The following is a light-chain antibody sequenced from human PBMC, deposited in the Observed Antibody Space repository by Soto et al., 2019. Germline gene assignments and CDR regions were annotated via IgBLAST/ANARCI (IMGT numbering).Light chain of an antibody. CDR2: GAS. V-gene: IGKV3-15*01. J-gene: IGKJ4*01. CDR3: QQSNNWPPLT. Sequence: EIVMTQSPATLSVSPGETATLSCRASQSVSTNLAWYQQKPGQAPRLLIYGASTRATGIPARFSGSGSGTEFTLTISSLQSEDFAIYYCQQSNNWPPLTFGGGTKVE. CDR1: QSVSTN.